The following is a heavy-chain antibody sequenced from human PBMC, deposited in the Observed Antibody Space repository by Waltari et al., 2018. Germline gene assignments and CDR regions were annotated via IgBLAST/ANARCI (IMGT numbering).Heavy chain of an antibody. CDR3: ASQPAGRYSSSWYHFDP. J-gene: IGHJ5*02. V-gene: IGHV4-59*01. CDR1: GGPISSYY. CDR2: IYYSGST. Sequence: QVQLQESGPGLVKPSETLSLTCTVPGGPISSYYWSWIRQPPGKGLEWIGDIYYSGSTNYNPSLKSRVTISVDTSKTQFSLKLSSVTAADTAVYYCASQPAGRYSSSWYHFDPWGQGTLVTVSS. D-gene: IGHD6-13*01.